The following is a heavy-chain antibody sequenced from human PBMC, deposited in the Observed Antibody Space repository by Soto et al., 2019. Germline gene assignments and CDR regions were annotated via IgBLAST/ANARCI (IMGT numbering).Heavy chain of an antibody. J-gene: IGHJ4*02. CDR1: GYTLTNYH. CDR2: INPRNGGT. Sequence: ASVKVSCKASGYTLTNYHMHWVRQAPGQGLEWMGIINPRNGGTLYAQNLQDRLTMTRDTXTSTVYMELSSLRSEDTGVYYFARLAYQSLDYWGQGATVTVSS. CDR3: ARLAYQSLDY. V-gene: IGHV1-46*01.